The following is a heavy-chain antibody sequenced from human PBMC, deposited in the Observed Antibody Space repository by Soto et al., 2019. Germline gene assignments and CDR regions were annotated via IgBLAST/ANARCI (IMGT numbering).Heavy chain of an antibody. CDR3: ARPAMARSYYYYGMDV. Sequence: PGESLKISCKGSGYSFISYWIAWVRQMPWKGLEWMGIIYPGDSDIRYSPSFQGQVTISADKSIRTAYLQWSSLKASDTAMYYCARPAMARSYYYYGMDVWGQGTTVTVSS. CDR1: GYSFISYW. J-gene: IGHJ6*02. D-gene: IGHD3-10*01. V-gene: IGHV5-51*01. CDR2: IYPGDSDI.